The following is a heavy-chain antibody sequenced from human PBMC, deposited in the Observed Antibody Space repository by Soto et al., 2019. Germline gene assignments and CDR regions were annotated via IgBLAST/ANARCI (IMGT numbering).Heavy chain of an antibody. J-gene: IGHJ4*02. D-gene: IGHD5-12*01. CDR3: ARGVDGYNFGAVD. V-gene: IGHV1-69*01. Sequence: QVQLVQSGAEVKEPGSSVKVSCKASGGGNLRDYRTTWVRRAPGQGLEWMGGIIPKLGSANYAQNFQGRVPVTGDQSTNTVYLEPRRPRSDDTAVEYCARGVDGYNFGAVDLGQGTPVTVSS. CDR2: IIPKLGSA. CDR1: GGGNLRDYR.